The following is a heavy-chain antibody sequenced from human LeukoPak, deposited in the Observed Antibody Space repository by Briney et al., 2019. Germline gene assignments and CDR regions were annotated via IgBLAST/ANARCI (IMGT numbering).Heavy chain of an antibody. CDR2: ISGSGGST. CDR1: GFTFSSYA. V-gene: IGHV3-23*01. D-gene: IGHD3-10*01. Sequence: GGSLRLSCAASGFTFSSYAMSWVRQAPGKGLEWVSAISGSGGSTYYADPVKGRFTISRDNSKNTLYLQMKSLRAEDTAVYYCAKDRLDITMVRGGLNWGQGTLVTVSS. CDR3: AKDRLDITMVRGGLN. J-gene: IGHJ4*02.